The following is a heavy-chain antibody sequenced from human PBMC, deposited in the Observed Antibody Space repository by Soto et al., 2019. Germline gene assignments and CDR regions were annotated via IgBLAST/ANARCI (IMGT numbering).Heavy chain of an antibody. CDR3: AKDKPGTTSFDY. Sequence: PGGSLRLSCAASGFTISSNAMYWVRQAPGKGLEWVSGISERGDTTYYADSVKGRSTISRDTSKNTLYLQLNTLRADDTAVYYCAKDKPGTTSFDYWGQGTLVTVSS. CDR1: GFTISSNA. CDR2: ISERGDTT. J-gene: IGHJ4*02. D-gene: IGHD1-1*01. V-gene: IGHV3-23*01.